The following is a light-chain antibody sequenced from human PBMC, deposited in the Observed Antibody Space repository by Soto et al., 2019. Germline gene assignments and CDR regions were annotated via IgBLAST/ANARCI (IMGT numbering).Light chain of an antibody. CDR3: QQYGSSPRT. CDR1: QTVRSSS. V-gene: IGKV3-20*01. Sequence: IGLTPSAGTLALSRRGGALLCCRTSQTVRSSSSAWYQQKPGQAPRLLIYGASTRATGIPDRFSGSGPGTDFTLTISCLESEDFAVYYCQQYGSSPRTLGQGTKVDIK. CDR2: GAS. J-gene: IGKJ1*01.